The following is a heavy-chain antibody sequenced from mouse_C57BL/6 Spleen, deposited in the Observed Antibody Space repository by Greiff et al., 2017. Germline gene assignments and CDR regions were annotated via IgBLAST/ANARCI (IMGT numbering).Heavy chain of an antibody. CDR3: ARSHDYDPYYAMDY. CDR2: IYPGSGNT. D-gene: IGHD2-4*01. CDR1: GYSFTSYY. Sequence: VQLKQSGPELVKPGASVKISCKASGYSFTSYYIHWVKQRPGQGLEWIGWIYPGSGNTKYNEKFKGKATLTADTSSSTAYMQLSSLTSEDSAVYYCARSHDYDPYYAMDYWGQGTSVTVSS. J-gene: IGHJ4*01. V-gene: IGHV1-66*01.